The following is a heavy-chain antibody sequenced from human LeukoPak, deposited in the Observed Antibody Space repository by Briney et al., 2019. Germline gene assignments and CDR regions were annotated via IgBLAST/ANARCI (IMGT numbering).Heavy chain of an antibody. D-gene: IGHD4-17*01. J-gene: IGHJ5*02. CDR1: SGSISSSSYY. CDR2: IYYSGST. Sequence: PSETLSLTCTVSSGSISSSSYYWGWIRQPPGKGLEWIGSIYYSGSTYYNPSLRSRVTISVDTSKNQFSLKLSSVTAADTAVYYCARGGDYGIWFDPWGQGTLVTVSS. CDR3: ARGGDYGIWFDP. V-gene: IGHV4-39*07.